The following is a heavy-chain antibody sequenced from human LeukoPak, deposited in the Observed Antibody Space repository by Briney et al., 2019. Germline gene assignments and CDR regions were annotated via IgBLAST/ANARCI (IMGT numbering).Heavy chain of an antibody. V-gene: IGHV3-33*01. CDR1: GFTFSNYA. J-gene: IGHJ3*02. CDR3: ARDPYGVGAFAI. CDR2: IWYDGSNK. D-gene: IGHD3-10*01. Sequence: GGSLRLSCATSGFTFSNYAMSWVRQAPGKGLEWVAVIWYDGSNKYYADSVKGRFTISRDNSKNTLYLQMNNLRAEDTAVYYCARDPYGVGAFAIWGQGTMVTVSS.